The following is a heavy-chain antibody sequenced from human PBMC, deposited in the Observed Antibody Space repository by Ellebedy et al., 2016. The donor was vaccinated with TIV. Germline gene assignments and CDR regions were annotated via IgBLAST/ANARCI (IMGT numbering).Heavy chain of an antibody. V-gene: IGHV3-23*01. CDR1: RVTFSSYA. Sequence: GESLKISCADSRVTFSSYAMGWVRQAPGKGLEWVSAISGSGVHTHYADSVKGRFTISRNNSKKTLFLQMNSLRVEDTALYYCADSVAYRGRTPRDLWGQGTLVTVSS. J-gene: IGHJ4*02. D-gene: IGHD2-21*01. CDR3: ADSVAYRGRTPRDL. CDR2: ISGSGVHT.